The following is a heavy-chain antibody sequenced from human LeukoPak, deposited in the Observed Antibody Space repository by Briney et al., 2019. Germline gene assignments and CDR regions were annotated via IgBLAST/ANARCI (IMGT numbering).Heavy chain of an antibody. D-gene: IGHD1-1*01. J-gene: IGHJ4*02. V-gene: IGHV3-33*06. CDR1: GFTFSSYG. Sequence: GGSLRLSCAASGFTFSSYGMHWVRQAPGKGLEWVAVIWYDGSNKYYADSVKGRFTISRDNSKNTLYLQMNSLRAEDTAVYYCAKLPSGGTGTALIDYWGQGTLVTVS. CDR2: IWYDGSNK. CDR3: AKLPSGGTGTALIDY.